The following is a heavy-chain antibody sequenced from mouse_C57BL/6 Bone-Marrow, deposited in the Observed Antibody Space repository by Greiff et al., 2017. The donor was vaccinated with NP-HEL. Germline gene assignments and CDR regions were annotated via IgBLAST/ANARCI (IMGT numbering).Heavy chain of an antibody. D-gene: IGHD1-1*01. CDR1: GFNFKDDY. CDR2: IDPENGDT. Sequence: VQLQQSGPELVRPGASVKMSCTASGFNFKDDYMHWVKQRPEQGLEWIGGIDPENGDTEYASKFQGKATITADTSSNTAYLQLSRLTSEDAAVYYFTSAYNYGSSLDLIDDWGQGTTLTVSS. CDR3: TSAYNYGSSLDLIDD. J-gene: IGHJ2*01. V-gene: IGHV14-4*01.